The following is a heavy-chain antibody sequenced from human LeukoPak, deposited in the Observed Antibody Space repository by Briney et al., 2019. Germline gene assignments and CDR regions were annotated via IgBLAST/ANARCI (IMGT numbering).Heavy chain of an antibody. CDR3: AKDHPFRGGFDY. Sequence: GGSLRLPCVVSGFTFSSYWMSWVRQAPGQGLEWVANMKQDGSDKYYAESVEGRFIISRDNSKNTLYVQVNSLRAEDTAVYYCAKDHPFRGGFDYWGQGTLVTVSS. V-gene: IGHV3-7*01. CDR2: MKQDGSDK. J-gene: IGHJ4*02. D-gene: IGHD3-16*01. CDR1: GFTFSSYW.